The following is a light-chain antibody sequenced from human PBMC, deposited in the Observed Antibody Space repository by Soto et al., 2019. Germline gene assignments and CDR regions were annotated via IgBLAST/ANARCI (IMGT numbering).Light chain of an antibody. CDR1: QSVSSN. J-gene: IGKJ1*01. CDR2: GAS. Sequence: SPGERATLSCRASQSVSSNLAWYQQKLGQAPRLLIYGASTRATGISARFSGSGSGTEFTLTISSLQSEDFAIYYCQQYKNWPRTFGQGTKV. V-gene: IGKV3-15*01. CDR3: QQYKNWPRT.